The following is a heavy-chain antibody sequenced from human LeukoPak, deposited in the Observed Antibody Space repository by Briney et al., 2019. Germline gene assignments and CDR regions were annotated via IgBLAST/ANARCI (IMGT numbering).Heavy chain of an antibody. V-gene: IGHV2-5*02. CDR2: IFWDNDK. Sequence: SGPTLVNPTRTLTLTCTFSGFSLNSDGVGVGWIRQPPGKALEWLALIFWDNDKRYSSLRNRLTITKDTSESQVVLKMTNMDPADTATYYCARLFYYDGSGRTYYFDYWSQGTLVTVT. CDR3: ARLFYYDGSGRTYYFDY. D-gene: IGHD3-22*01. J-gene: IGHJ4*02. CDR1: GFSLNSDGVG.